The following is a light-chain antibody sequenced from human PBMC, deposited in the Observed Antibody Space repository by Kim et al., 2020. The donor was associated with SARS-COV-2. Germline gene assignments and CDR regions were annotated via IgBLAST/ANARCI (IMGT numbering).Light chain of an antibody. CDR3: QQYNNWPLP. Sequence: EIVMTQSPATLSVSPGERATLSCRASQSVRSNLAWYRQKPGQAPRLLIYGASTRATGIPARFSGSGSGTEFTLTISSLQSEDFAVYYCQQYNNWPLPFGQGTKVDIK. V-gene: IGKV3-15*01. CDR1: QSVRSN. J-gene: IGKJ1*01. CDR2: GAS.